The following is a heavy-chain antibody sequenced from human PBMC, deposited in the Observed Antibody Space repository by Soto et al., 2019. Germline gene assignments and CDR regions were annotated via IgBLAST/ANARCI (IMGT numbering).Heavy chain of an antibody. J-gene: IGHJ4*02. Sequence: SQTLSLTCAISGDSVSSNSAAWNWIRPSPSRGLEWLGRTYYRSKWYNDYAVSVKSRITINPDTSKNHFSLQLNSVTPEDTAVYYCARVRYCSGGTCYIPFDYWGQGTLVTVSS. V-gene: IGHV6-1*01. CDR2: TYYRSKWYN. CDR1: GDSVSSNSAA. CDR3: ARVRYCSGGTCYIPFDY. D-gene: IGHD2-15*01.